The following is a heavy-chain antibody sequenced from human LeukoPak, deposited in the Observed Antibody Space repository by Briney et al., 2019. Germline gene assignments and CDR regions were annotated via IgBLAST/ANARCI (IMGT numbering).Heavy chain of an antibody. D-gene: IGHD2-21*02. V-gene: IGHV3-23*01. CDR1: GFTFTAYG. Sequence: GGSLRLSCAASGFTFTAYGMSWVRQAPGKGLEWVSSITGSGGSTLYADSVKGRFTISRDNSKNMLYLQMNSLRAEDTAVYYCAKLGGGDCYEYFDYCGQGTPLTVSS. J-gene: IGHJ4*02. CDR2: ITGSGGST. CDR3: AKLGGGDCYEYFDY.